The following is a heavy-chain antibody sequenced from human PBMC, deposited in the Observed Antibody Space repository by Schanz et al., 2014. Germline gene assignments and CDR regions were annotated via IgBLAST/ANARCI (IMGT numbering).Heavy chain of an antibody. CDR2: INPNSGAT. Sequence: QVQLVQSGAEVKKPGASVKVSCKASGYTFTVYYMHWVRQAPGQGLEWLGCINPNSGATSCAQKFQGGVTMTRDTSSSTVEMQLSSLVSDDTAIYYCSRVTTGYDSWGQGTLVTVSS. D-gene: IGHD5-12*01. CDR3: SRVTTGYDS. CDR1: GYTFTVYY. V-gene: IGHV1-2*02. J-gene: IGHJ4*02.